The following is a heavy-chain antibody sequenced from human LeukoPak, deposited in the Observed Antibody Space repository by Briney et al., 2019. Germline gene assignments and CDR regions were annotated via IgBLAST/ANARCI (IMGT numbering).Heavy chain of an antibody. D-gene: IGHD2-2*01. V-gene: IGHV1-8*03. CDR3: ARENCSSTSCYQGGLD. CDR2: MNPNSGNT. CDR1: GYTFTSYD. J-gene: IGHJ4*02. Sequence: ASVKVSCKASGYTFTSYDINWVRQAPGHGLEWMGWMNPNSGNTDYAQKFQGRVTITRNTSISTAYMELSSLRSEDSAVYYCARENCSSTSCYQGGLDWGQGTLVTVSS.